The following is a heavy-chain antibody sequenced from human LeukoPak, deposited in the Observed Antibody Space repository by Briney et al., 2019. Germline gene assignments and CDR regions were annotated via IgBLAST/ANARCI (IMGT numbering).Heavy chain of an antibody. CDR3: ARHPYDYGDYVGDY. J-gene: IGHJ4*02. V-gene: IGHV4-34*01. D-gene: IGHD4-17*01. Sequence: SETLSLTCAVYGGSFSGYYWSWIRQPPGKGLEWIGEINHSGSTNYNPSLTSRVTISVDTSKNQFSLKLSSVTAADTAVYYCARHPYDYGDYVGDYWGQGTLVTVSS. CDR2: INHSGST. CDR1: GGSFSGYY.